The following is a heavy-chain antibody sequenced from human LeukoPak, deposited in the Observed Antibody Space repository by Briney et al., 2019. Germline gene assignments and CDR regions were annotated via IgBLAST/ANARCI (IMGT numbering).Heavy chain of an antibody. CDR2: IIPIFGTA. CDR3: ARPAYCGGVVCYFDY. J-gene: IGHJ4*02. V-gene: IGHV1-69*13. D-gene: IGHD2-21*01. Sequence: SVKVSCKXSGGTFSSYAISWVRQAPGQGLEWMGGIIPIFGTANYAQKFQGRVTITADESTSTAYMELSSLRSEDTAVYYCARPAYCGGVVCYFDYWGQGTLVTVSS. CDR1: GGTFSSYA.